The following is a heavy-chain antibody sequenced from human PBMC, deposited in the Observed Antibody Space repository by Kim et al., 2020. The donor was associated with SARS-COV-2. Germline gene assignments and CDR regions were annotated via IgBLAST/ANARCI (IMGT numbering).Heavy chain of an antibody. CDR1: GFTFSSYW. Sequence: GGSLRLSCAASGFTFSSYWMSWVRQAPGKGLEWVSNIKQDGSEKYYVDSVKGRFTISRDNAKNSLYLQMNSLRAEDTAVYYCAREEGYCSSTHYYEHYCDYGGQGTLVTVS. D-gene: IGHD2-2*01. J-gene: IGHJ4*02. CDR3: AREEGYCSSTHYYEHYCDY. CDR2: IKQDGSEK. V-gene: IGHV3-7*01.